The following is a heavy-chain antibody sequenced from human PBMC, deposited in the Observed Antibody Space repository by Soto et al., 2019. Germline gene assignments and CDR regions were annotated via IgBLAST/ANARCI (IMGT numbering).Heavy chain of an antibody. CDR2: MNPYTGNT. CDR3: ARRLERSGPYYLDS. D-gene: IGHD3-16*01. CDR1: GCTFATYD. Sequence: QVPLVQSGAEVKKPGASVKVSCKASGCTFATYDFAWVRQATGQGLEWMGWMNPYTGNTGYAQAFRGRLTMTRNTSITTAYMELSSLTSEDTAVYFCARRLERSGPYYLDSWGQGTLVTVSS. V-gene: IGHV1-8*01. J-gene: IGHJ4*02.